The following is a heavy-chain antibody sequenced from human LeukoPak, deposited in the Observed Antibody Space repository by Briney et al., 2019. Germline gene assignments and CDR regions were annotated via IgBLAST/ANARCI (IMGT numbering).Heavy chain of an antibody. V-gene: IGHV3-30*04. J-gene: IGHJ4*02. CDR1: GFTFSSYA. CDR2: ISYDGSNK. CDR3: ARDPRVNMVRGVFDY. D-gene: IGHD3-10*01. Sequence: GGSLRLSCAASGFTFSSYAMHWVRQAPGKGLEWVAVISYDGSNKYYADSVKGRFTISRDNSKNTLYLQMNSLRAEDTAVYYCARDPRVNMVRGVFDYWGQGTLVTVSS.